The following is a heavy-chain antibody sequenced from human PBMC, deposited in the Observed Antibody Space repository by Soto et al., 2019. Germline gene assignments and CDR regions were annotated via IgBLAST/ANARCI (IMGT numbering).Heavy chain of an antibody. CDR2: LYRGGNK. V-gene: IGHV3-53*03. CDR3: ARFGQNYYYYGMDV. CDR1: VFIVSSNY. J-gene: IGHJ6*02. D-gene: IGHD3-10*01. Sequence: GGSLRLSCAASVFIVSSNYMTWVRQAPGKGLEWVSLLYRGGNKYYADSVKGRFTISRDNSKNTLYLQMSSLRAEDTAAYYCARFGQNYYYYGMDVWGQGTTVTVSS.